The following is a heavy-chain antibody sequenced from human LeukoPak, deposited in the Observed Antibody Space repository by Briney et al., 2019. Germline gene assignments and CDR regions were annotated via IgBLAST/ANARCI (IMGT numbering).Heavy chain of an antibody. CDR3: ARHSDYDILTGPNDY. D-gene: IGHD3-9*01. J-gene: IGHJ4*02. V-gene: IGHV3-48*03. CDR1: GFTFSSYE. CDR2: ISSSGSTI. Sequence: GGSLRLSCAASGFTFSSYEMNWVRQAPGKGLEWVSYISSSGSTIYYADSVKGRFTISGDNAKNSLYLQMNSLGAEDTAVYYCARHSDYDILTGPNDYWGQGTLVTVSS.